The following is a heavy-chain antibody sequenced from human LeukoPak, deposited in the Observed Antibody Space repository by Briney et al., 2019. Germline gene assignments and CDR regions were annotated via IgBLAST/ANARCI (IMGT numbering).Heavy chain of an antibody. V-gene: IGHV5-51*01. CDR3: ARSTVTTLVHFSDY. D-gene: IGHD4-17*01. CDR2: IYPGDSDT. CDR1: GYSFTTYW. Sequence: GESLKISCKASGYSFTTYWIGWVRQMPGKGLEWMGIIYPGDSDTRYSPSFQGQVTISADKSISTAYLQWSSLKASDTAMYYCARSTVTTLVHFSDYWGQGTLVTVSS. J-gene: IGHJ4*02.